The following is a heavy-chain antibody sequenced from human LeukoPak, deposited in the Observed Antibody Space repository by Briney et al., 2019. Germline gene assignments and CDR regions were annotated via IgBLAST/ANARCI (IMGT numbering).Heavy chain of an antibody. CDR2: IYYSGST. J-gene: IGHJ3*02. D-gene: IGHD3-16*02. V-gene: IGHV4-31*03. Sequence: SQTLSLTCTVSGGSISSGTYYWSWIRQHPGKGLEWIGYIYYSGSTSYNPSLKSRVTISVDTSKNQFSLKLSSVTAADTAMYYYARDLSNYDYIWGSYRATDAFDIWGQGTMVTVSS. CDR1: GGSISSGTYY. CDR3: ARDLSNYDYIWGSYRATDAFDI.